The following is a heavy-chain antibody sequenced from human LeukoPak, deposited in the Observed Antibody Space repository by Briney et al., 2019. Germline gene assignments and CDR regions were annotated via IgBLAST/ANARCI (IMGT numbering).Heavy chain of an antibody. CDR3: ARVFRLWLGEFDP. J-gene: IGHJ5*02. Sequence: SETLSLTCAVYGGSFSGYYWSWIRQPPGKGLEWIGEINHSGSTNYNPSLKSRVTISVDTSKNQFSLKLSSVTAADTAVYYCARVFRLWLGEFDPWGQGTLVTVSS. D-gene: IGHD3-10*01. CDR2: INHSGST. CDR1: GGSFSGYY. V-gene: IGHV4-34*01.